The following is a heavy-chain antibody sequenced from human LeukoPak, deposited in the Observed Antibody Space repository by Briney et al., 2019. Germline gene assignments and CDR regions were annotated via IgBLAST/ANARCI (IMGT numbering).Heavy chain of an antibody. J-gene: IGHJ4*02. CDR2: IIPIFGTA. CDR3: AREDYGSGMGGYYFDY. V-gene: IGHV1-69*01. CDR1: GGTFSSYA. D-gene: IGHD3-10*01. Sequence: SVKVSCKASGGTFSSYAISWVRQAPGQGLEWMGGIIPIFGTANYAQKFQGRVTITADESTSTAYMVLSSLRSEDTAVYYCAREDYGSGMGGYYFDYWGQGILVTVSS.